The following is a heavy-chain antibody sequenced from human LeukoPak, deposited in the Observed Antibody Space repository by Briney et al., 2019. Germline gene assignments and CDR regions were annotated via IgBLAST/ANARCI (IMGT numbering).Heavy chain of an antibody. CDR2: INHSGST. J-gene: IGHJ4*02. CDR1: GGSFSGYY. Sequence: SETLSLTCAVYGGSFSGYYWSWIRQPPGKGLEWIGEINHSGSTNYNPSLKSRVTISVDTSKNQFSLKLSSVTAADTAVYYCARLGGYSSSRKTKFDYWGQGTLVTVSS. D-gene: IGHD6-13*01. CDR3: ARLGGYSSSRKTKFDY. V-gene: IGHV4-34*01.